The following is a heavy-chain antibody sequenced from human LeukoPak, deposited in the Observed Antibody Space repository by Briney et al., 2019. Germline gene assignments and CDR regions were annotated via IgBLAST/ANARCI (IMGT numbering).Heavy chain of an antibody. CDR1: GYSFTSYW. V-gene: IGHV5-51*01. D-gene: IGHD4-17*01. CDR2: IYPGDSDT. Sequence: GESLKISCKGSGYSFTSYWIGWVRQMPGKGLEWRGIIYPGDSDTRYSPSFQGQVTISADKSISTAYLQWSSLKASDTAMYYCARSGGAGDYGNYFDYWGQGTLVTVSS. CDR3: ARSGGAGDYGNYFDY. J-gene: IGHJ4*02.